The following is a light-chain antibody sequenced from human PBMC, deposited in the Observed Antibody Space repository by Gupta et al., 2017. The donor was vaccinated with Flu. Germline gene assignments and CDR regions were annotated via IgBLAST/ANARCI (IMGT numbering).Light chain of an antibody. J-gene: IGKJ4*01. CDR1: QSISSY. CDR3: QQSYSTPLT. CDR2: AAS. Sequence: DIQMTQSPSFLSAPVGDRVTITCRASQSISSYLNWYQQKPGKAPKLLIYAASSLQSGVPSRFSGSGSGTDFTLTISSLQPEDFATYSCQQSYSTPLTFGGGTKVEIK. V-gene: IGKV1-39*01.